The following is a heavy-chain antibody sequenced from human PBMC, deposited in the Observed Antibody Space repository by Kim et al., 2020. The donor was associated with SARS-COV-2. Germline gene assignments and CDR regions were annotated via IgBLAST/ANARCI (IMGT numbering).Heavy chain of an antibody. Sequence: PTYAQGVTGRFVFSLDTSVSTAYLQISSLKAEDTAVYYCAREMVRGVIYYWGQGTLVTVSS. V-gene: IGHV7-4-1*02. J-gene: IGHJ4*02. D-gene: IGHD3-10*01. CDR3: AREMVRGVIYY. CDR2: P.